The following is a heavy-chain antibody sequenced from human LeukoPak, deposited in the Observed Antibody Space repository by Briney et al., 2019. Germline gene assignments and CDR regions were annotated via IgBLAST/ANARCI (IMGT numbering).Heavy chain of an antibody. CDR3: ARHPSGYDYYYYGMDV. CDR1: GGSTSSYY. CDR2: IYYSGST. V-gene: IGHV4-59*08. Sequence: SETLSLTCTVSGGSTSSYYWSWIRQPPGKGLEWIGYIYYSGSTNYNPSLKSRVTISVDTSKNQFSLKLSSVTAADTAVYYCARHPSGYDYYYYGMDVWGQGTTVTVSS. D-gene: IGHD5-12*01. J-gene: IGHJ6*02.